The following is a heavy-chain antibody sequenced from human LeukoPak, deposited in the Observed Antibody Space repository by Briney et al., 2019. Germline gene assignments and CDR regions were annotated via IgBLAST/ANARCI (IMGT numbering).Heavy chain of an antibody. V-gene: IGHV4-61*02. D-gene: IGHD1-7*01. CDR1: GGSISSGSYY. CDR2: IYTSGST. J-gene: IGHJ5*02. Sequence: PSQTLSLTCTVSGGSISSGSYYWSWIRQPAGKGLEWIGRIYTSGSTNYNPALKSQVTISVDTSKNQFSLKLSSVTAADTAVYYCARGSENWNYSSARSRPTGTNWFDPWGQGTLVTVSS. CDR3: ARGSENWNYSSARSRPTGTNWFDP.